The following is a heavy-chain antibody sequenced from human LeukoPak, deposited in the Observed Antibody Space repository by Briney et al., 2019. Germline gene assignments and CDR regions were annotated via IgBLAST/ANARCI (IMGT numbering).Heavy chain of an antibody. J-gene: IGHJ6*03. CDR2: IYYSGST. Sequence: SETLSLTCTVSGGSISSSSYYWGWIRQPPGKGLEWIGSIYYSGSTYYNPSLKSRVTISVDTSKNQFSLKLSSVTAADTAVYYCASQPTVTTTSYAYYYYYMDVWGKGTTVTISS. V-gene: IGHV4-39*01. CDR1: GGSISSSSYY. CDR3: ASQPTVTTTSYAYYYYYMDV. D-gene: IGHD4-17*01.